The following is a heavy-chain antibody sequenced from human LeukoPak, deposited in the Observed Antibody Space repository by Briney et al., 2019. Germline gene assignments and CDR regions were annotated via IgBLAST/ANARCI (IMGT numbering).Heavy chain of an antibody. Sequence: ASVKVSCKASGYTLTSYDINWVRQATGQGLEWMGWMNPNSGRTGYAQNFQGRITITRNTSISTAYMELSSLRSEDTAVYDCTRETSSRYFDYWGQGTLVTVSS. CDR3: TRETSSRYFDY. V-gene: IGHV1-8*01. J-gene: IGHJ4*02. CDR1: GYTLTSYD. CDR2: MNPNSGRT.